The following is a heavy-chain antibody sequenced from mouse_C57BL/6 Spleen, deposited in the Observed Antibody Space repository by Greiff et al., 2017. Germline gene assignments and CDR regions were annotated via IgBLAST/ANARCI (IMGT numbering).Heavy chain of an antibody. D-gene: IGHD4-1*01. CDR3: ARTGSYCAMDY. CDR2: IYPSDSET. CDR1: GYTFTSYW. V-gene: IGHV1-61*01. Sequence: QVQLQQPGAELVRPGSSVKLSCKASGYTFTSYWMDWVKQRPGQGLEWIGNIYPSDSETHYNQKFKDKATLTVDKSSSTAYMQLSSLTSEDSAVXYCARTGSYCAMDYWGQGTSVTVSS. J-gene: IGHJ4*01.